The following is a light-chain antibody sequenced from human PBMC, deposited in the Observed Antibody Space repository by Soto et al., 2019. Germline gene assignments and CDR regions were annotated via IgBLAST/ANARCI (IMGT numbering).Light chain of an antibody. CDR2: GAS. V-gene: IGKV3-15*01. Sequence: EVVMTQSPATLSMSPGERATLSCRASQSVSSSLAWYQQKPGQAPRLLIYGASTRATGIPDRFSGSGSETEFTLTNSHLQAEDFAIYYCQQYNNWWTFGQGTKVEIK. CDR3: QQYNNWWT. J-gene: IGKJ1*01. CDR1: QSVSSS.